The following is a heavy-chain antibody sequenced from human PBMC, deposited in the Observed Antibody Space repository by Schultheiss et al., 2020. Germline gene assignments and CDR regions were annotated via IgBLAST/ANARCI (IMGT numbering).Heavy chain of an antibody. Sequence: SETLSLTCTVSGGSISSGGYYWSWIRQHPGKGLEWIGYIYYSGSTYYNPSLKSRVTISVDKSKNQFSLKLSSVTAADTAVYYCARQLPLGYCSSTSCRGYFDYWGQGTLVTVSS. CDR3: ARQLPLGYCSSTSCRGYFDY. D-gene: IGHD2-2*01. CDR1: GGSISSGGYY. CDR2: IYYSGST. J-gene: IGHJ4*02. V-gene: IGHV4-31*03.